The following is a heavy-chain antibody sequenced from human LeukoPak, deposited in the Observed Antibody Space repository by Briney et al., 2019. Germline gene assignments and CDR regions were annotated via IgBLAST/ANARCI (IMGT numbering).Heavy chain of an antibody. CDR2: IYYSGGT. V-gene: IGHV4-61*01. J-gene: IGHJ3*02. Sequence: PSETLSLTCTVSGGSISSGSYYWSWIRQPPGKGLEWIGYIYYSGGTNYNPSLKSRVTISLDTSKNQFSLKLSSVTAADTAVYYCARPGLVDAFDIWGQGTMVTVSS. CDR3: ARPGLVDAFDI. D-gene: IGHD5/OR15-5a*01. CDR1: GGSISSGSYY.